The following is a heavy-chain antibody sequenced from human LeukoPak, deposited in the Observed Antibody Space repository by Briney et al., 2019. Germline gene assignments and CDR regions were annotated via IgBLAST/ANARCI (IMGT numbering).Heavy chain of an antibody. Sequence: PSETLSLTCAVYGGSFSGYYWTWVRQPPGKGLEWIGEISHSGGANYSPSLKSRVTISLDTSKNQFSLRLTSVTAADTAVYYCARLTWDLPPGGLYYNYYIDVWDKGATVTVSS. CDR1: GGSFSGYY. CDR3: ARLTWDLPPGGLYYNYYIDV. J-gene: IGHJ6*03. D-gene: IGHD1-26*01. CDR2: ISHSGGA. V-gene: IGHV4-34*01.